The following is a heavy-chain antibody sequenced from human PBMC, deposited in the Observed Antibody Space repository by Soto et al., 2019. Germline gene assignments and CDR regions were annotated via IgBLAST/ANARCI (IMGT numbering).Heavy chain of an antibody. CDR3: ATRRGGTYELGDV. J-gene: IGHJ6*02. CDR2: ISAYNGNT. V-gene: IGHV1-18*01. CDR1: GYPFTSYG. Sequence: GASVKVSCKASGYPFTSYGISWVRPAPGQGLEWMGWISAYNGNTNYAQKLQGRVTMTTDTSTSTAYMELRSLRSDDTAVYYCATRRGGTYELGDVWGQGTTVTVSS. D-gene: IGHD2-15*01.